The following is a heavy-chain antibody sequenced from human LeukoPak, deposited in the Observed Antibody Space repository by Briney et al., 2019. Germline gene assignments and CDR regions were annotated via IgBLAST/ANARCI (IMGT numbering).Heavy chain of an antibody. CDR1: GGSISSGAYY. J-gene: IGHJ4*02. CDR3: AREVATRGYFDY. Sequence: TLSLTCTVSGGSISSGAYYWSWIRQHPGKGLEWIGYIYYSGSTYYNPSLKSRVTISIDTSTNQFSLRLSPVTAVDTAVYYCAREVATRGYFDYWGQGTLVTVSS. D-gene: IGHD5-12*01. V-gene: IGHV4-31*03. CDR2: IYYSGST.